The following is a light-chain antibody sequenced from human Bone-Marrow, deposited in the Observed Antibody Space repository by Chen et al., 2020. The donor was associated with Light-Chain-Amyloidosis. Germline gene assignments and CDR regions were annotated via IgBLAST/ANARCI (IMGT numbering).Light chain of an antibody. Sequence: SALTQPASVTGSPGQSLTISCTGTSSDVGAYNDDSWYQQHPGKAPKLMIYDVKNRPSGVSNRFSGSKSGNTASLTISGLQAEDDADYYCTSFTNNNAPVLFGGGTKVTVL. CDR1: SSDVGAYND. J-gene: IGLJ2*01. V-gene: IGLV2-14*01. CDR2: DVK. CDR3: TSFTNNNAPVL.